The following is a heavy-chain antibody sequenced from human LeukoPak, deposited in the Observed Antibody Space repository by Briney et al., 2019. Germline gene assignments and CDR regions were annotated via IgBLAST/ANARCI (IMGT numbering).Heavy chain of an antibody. J-gene: IGHJ4*02. V-gene: IGHV1-69*05. D-gene: IGHD6-13*01. CDR1: GGTFSSYA. CDR3: ARGMRASSSPWVLLDY. Sequence: ASVKVSCKASGGTFSSYAISWVRQAPGQGLEWMGGIIPIFGTANYAQKFQGRVTITTDESTSTAYMELSSLRSKDTAVYYCARGMRASSSPWVLLDYWGQGTLVTVSS. CDR2: IIPIFGTA.